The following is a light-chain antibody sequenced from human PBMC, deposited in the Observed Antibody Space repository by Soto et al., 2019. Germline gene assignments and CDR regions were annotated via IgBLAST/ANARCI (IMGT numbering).Light chain of an antibody. CDR3: QQYGSSLWT. CDR2: GAS. CDR1: QSISSSY. V-gene: IGKV3-20*01. J-gene: IGKJ1*01. Sequence: EIVLTQSPGTLSLSPGDRATLSCRASQSISSSYLAWYQQKPGQAPRLLIYGASSRATGIPDRFSGSGSGTDFTLTISRLEPEDCAVYYCQQYGSSLWTFGQGTKVEIK.